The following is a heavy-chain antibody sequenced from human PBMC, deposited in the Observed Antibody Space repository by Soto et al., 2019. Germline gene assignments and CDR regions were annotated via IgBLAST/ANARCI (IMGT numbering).Heavy chain of an antibody. CDR3: AKGAVTSIFGDFDY. CDR1: GFTFDDYA. J-gene: IGHJ4*02. D-gene: IGHD3-3*01. CDR2: ISWNSGNI. V-gene: IGHV3-9*01. Sequence: EVHLVESGGGLVQPGRSLRLSCAASGFTFDDYAMHWVRQVPGKGLEWVSSISWNSGNIGYADSVKGRFTISRDSANNSLYLKMSSLRTEDTALYYCAKGAVTSIFGDFDYWGQGTLVTVSS.